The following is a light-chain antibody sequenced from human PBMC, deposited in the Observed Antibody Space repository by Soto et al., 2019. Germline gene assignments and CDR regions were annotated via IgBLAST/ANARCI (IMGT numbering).Light chain of an antibody. Sequence: EIVLTQSPATLSLSPGERATLSCRASQSVSSYLAWYQQKPGQAPRLLIYDASNRATGIPARFSGSGSGTDFTLTISSLEPEDFAVYYCQQRSNWSPLTFGQGTKLEIK. CDR2: DAS. CDR3: QQRSNWSPLT. J-gene: IGKJ2*01. CDR1: QSVSSY. V-gene: IGKV3-11*01.